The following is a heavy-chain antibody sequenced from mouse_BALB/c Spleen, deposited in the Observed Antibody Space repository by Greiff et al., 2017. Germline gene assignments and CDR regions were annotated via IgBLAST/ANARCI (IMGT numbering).Heavy chain of an antibody. CDR1: GFSLTSYG. D-gene: IGHD2-4*01. Sequence: QVQLQQSGPGLVQPSQSLSITCTVSGFSLTSYGVHWVRQSPGKGLEWLGVIWSGGSTDYNAAFISRLSISKDNSKSQVFFKMNSLQANDTAIYYCARERDHMITTGWFAYWGQGTLVTVSA. V-gene: IGHV2-2*02. J-gene: IGHJ3*01. CDR3: ARERDHMITTGWFAY. CDR2: IWSGGST.